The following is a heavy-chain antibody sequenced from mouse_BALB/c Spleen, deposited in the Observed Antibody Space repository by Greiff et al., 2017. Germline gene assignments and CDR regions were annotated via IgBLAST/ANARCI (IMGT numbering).Heavy chain of an antibody. CDR2: ISSGGGST. J-gene: IGHJ4*01. CDR1: GFAFSSYD. V-gene: IGHV5-12-1*01. Sequence: EVQLVESGGGLVKPGGSLKLSCAASGFAFSSYDMSWVRQTPEKKLEWVAYISSGGGSTYYPDTVKGRFTISRDNAKNTLYLQMSSLKSEDTAMYYCARHLRITTATYYYAMDYWGQGTSVTVSS. CDR3: ARHLRITTATYYYAMDY. D-gene: IGHD1-2*01.